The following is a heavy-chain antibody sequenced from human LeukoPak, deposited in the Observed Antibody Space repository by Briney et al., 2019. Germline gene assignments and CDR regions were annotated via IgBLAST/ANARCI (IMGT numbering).Heavy chain of an antibody. Sequence: PGGSLRLSCVVSGFTFSSYSMSWVRQAPGKGLEWVSSISSSGSYIYYADSLKGRFTISRDNAKNSLYLQMNSLRAEDTAVYYCARVSIVGVVSLDYWGQGTLVTVSS. D-gene: IGHD3-3*01. V-gene: IGHV3-21*01. CDR3: ARVSIVGVVSLDY. CDR1: GFTFSSYS. J-gene: IGHJ4*02. CDR2: ISSSGSYI.